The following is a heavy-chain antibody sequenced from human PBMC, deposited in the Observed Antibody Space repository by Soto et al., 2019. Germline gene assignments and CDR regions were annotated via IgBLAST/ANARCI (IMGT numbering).Heavy chain of an antibody. Sequence: QVQLVQSGAEVKKPGASVKVSCKASGYTFTSYAMHWVRQAPGQRLEWMGWINAGNGNTKYSQKFQGRVTITRDTXXSTAYMELSSLRSEDTAVYYCAIRLMVRGVSRYDYWGQGTLVTVSS. CDR1: GYTFTSYA. J-gene: IGHJ4*02. CDR3: AIRLMVRGVSRYDY. CDR2: INAGNGNT. D-gene: IGHD3-10*01. V-gene: IGHV1-3*01.